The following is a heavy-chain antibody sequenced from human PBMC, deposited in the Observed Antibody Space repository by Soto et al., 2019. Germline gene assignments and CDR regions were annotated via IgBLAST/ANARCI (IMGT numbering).Heavy chain of an antibody. CDR2: MGYSGYT. V-gene: IGHV4-59*12. CDR1: GGSISGYY. Sequence: SETLSLTCSVSGGSISGYYCSWFRQPPGKGLEWIGYMGYSGYTNYNPSLKSRVTMSVDTSENRFSLQLTSVTAADAAVYYCARGLPAKYWGQGTLVTVPS. J-gene: IGHJ4*02. CDR3: ARGLPAKY.